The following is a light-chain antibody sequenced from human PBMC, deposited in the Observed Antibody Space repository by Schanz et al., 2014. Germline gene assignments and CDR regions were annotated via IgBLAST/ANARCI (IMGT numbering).Light chain of an antibody. V-gene: IGLV2-23*01. Sequence: QSALTQPASVSGSPGQSITISCTGTSSDVGSYNLVSWYQQHPGKAPKLMIYEGSKRPSGVPDRFSGSKSGNTASLTISRLQAEDEADYSCSSYALRTTFVIFGGGTKLTVL. CDR1: SSDVGSYNL. J-gene: IGLJ2*01. CDR3: SSYALRTTFVI. CDR2: EGS.